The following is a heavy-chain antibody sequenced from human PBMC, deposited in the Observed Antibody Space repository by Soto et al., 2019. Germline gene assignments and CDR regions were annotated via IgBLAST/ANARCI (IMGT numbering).Heavy chain of an antibody. CDR3: AGDRVGATLDY. Sequence: GGSLRLSCAASGFTVSSNYMSWVRQAPGKGLEWLSVIYTDDSTYYADSVKGRFTISRHNSKNTLYLQMNSLRAGDTAVYYCAGDRVGATLDYWGQGTLVTVSS. CDR1: GFTVSSNY. J-gene: IGHJ4*02. D-gene: IGHD1-26*01. V-gene: IGHV3-53*01. CDR2: IYTDDST.